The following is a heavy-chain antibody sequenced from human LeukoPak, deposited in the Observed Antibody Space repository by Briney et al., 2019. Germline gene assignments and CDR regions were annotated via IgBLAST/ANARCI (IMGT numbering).Heavy chain of an antibody. CDR1: GGSFSGYY. CDR3: ATSFLGARSYYFDY. CDR2: INHSGST. V-gene: IGHV4-34*09. Sequence: PSETLSLTCAVYGGSFSGYYWSWIRQPPGKGLEWIGEINHSGSTNYNPSLKSRVTISLDTSKNQFSLNLNSVTAADTAVYYCATSFLGARSYYFDYWGQGTLVTVSS. J-gene: IGHJ4*02. D-gene: IGHD3-16*01.